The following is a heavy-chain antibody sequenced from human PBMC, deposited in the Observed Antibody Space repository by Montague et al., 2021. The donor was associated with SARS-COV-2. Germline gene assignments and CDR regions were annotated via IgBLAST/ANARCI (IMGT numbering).Heavy chain of an antibody. Sequence: SRRLSWSASGFTFSSYAMSWVRQAPGKGLEWVSVIYSGGSSTYYADSVKGRFTISRDNSKNTLYLQMNSLRVEDTAVYYCAKGGMVRGNGYYYYGMDVWGQGTTVTVSS. CDR3: AKGGMVRGNGYYYYGMDV. J-gene: IGHJ6*02. CDR2: IYSGGSST. V-gene: IGHV3-23*03. D-gene: IGHD3-10*01. CDR1: GFTFSSYA.